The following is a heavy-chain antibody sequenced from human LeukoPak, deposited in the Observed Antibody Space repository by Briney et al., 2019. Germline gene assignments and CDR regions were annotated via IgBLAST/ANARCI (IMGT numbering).Heavy chain of an antibody. V-gene: IGHV3-48*01. CDR2: ISSSSSTI. J-gene: IGHJ4*02. CDR1: GFTFSSYS. Sequence: GGSLRLSCAASGFTFSSYSMNWVRQAPGKGQEWVSYISSSSSTIYYADSVKGRFTISRDNAKNSLYLQMNSLRAEDTAVYYCARGQDHWGQGTLVTVSS. CDR3: ARGQDH.